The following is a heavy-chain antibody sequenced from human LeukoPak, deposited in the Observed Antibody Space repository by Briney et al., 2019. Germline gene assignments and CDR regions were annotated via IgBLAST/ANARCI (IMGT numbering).Heavy chain of an antibody. CDR3: ARDVGIAVAGTERHFDY. V-gene: IGHV1-46*01. Sequence: ASVKVSCKASGYTFPSYFMHWVRQAPGQGLEWMGIINPTGGSTTYAQKFQGRVTMTRDTSTSTVYMELSSLRSDDTAVYYCARDVGIAVAGTERHFDYWGQGTLVTVSS. D-gene: IGHD6-19*01. J-gene: IGHJ4*02. CDR1: GYTFPSYF. CDR2: INPTGGST.